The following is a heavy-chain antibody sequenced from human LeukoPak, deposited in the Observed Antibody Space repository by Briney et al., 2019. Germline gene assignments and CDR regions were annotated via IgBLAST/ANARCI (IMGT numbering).Heavy chain of an antibody. J-gene: IGHJ4*02. Sequence: ASVKVSCKASGFTFTNSAIQWVRQARGQRLEWIGWIVVGGGKTNYAQKFQERVTISRDMSTSTAYMELSSLRYDDTAVYYCAADDLTRVYWGQGTLVTVSS. CDR1: GFTFTNSA. CDR3: AADDLTRVY. CDR2: IVVGGGKT. V-gene: IGHV1-58*02.